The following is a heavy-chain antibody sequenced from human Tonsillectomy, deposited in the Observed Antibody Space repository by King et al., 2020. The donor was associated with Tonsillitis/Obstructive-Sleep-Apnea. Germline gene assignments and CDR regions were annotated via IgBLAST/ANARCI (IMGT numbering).Heavy chain of an antibody. V-gene: IGHV3-30*18. J-gene: IGHJ4*02. CDR1: GFTFSSYC. CDR3: AKDTYYLDSSGYYVFDY. CDR2: ISFDGNNK. Sequence: VQLVESGGGVVQPGRSLRLSCAASGFTFSSYCIHWVRQAPGKGLEWVAVISFDGNNKNYANSVKGRFTISRDNSKNTLYLQMDSLRAEDTAVYYCAKDTYYLDSSGYYVFDYWGQGTLVTVSS. D-gene: IGHD3-22*01.